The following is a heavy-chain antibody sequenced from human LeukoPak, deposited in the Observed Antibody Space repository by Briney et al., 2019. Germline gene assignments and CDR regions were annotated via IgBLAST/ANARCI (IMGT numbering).Heavy chain of an antibody. CDR2: ISAYNGNT. CDR1: GYTFTSYG. D-gene: IGHD2-15*01. Sequence: GASVTVSCTASGYTFTSYGISWVRQAPGQGLEWMGWISAYNGNTNYAQKLQGRVTMTTDTSTSTAYMELRSLRSDDTAVYYCARDYCSGGSCYELDYWGQGTLVTVSS. CDR3: ARDYCSGGSCYELDY. J-gene: IGHJ4*02. V-gene: IGHV1-18*01.